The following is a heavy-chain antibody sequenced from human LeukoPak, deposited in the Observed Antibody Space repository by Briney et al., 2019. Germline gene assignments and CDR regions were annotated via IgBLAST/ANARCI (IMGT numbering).Heavy chain of an antibody. CDR2: INHSGST. D-gene: IGHD3-10*01. J-gene: IGHJ1*01. Sequence: GSLRLSCAASGFTFSSYWMSWIRQPPGKGLEWIGEINHSGSTNYNPSLKSRVTISVDTSKNQFSLKLSSVTAADTAVYYCARGPFKYYYGSGSYRYFQHWGQGTLVTVSS. CDR1: GFTFSSYW. V-gene: IGHV4-34*01. CDR3: ARGPFKYYYGSGSYRYFQH.